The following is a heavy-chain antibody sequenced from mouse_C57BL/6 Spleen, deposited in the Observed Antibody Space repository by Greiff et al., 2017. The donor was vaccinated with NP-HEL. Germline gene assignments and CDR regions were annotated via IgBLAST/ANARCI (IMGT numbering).Heavy chain of an antibody. Sequence: QVQLKESGAELAKPGASVKLSCKASGYTFTSYWMHWVKQRPGQGLEWIGYINPSSGYTKYNQKFKDKATLTADKSSSTAYMQLSSLTYEDSAVYYCAKERRSYSNYGYFDVWGTGTTVTVSS. D-gene: IGHD2-5*01. CDR1: GYTFTSYW. CDR2: INPSSGYT. J-gene: IGHJ1*03. CDR3: AKERRSYSNYGYFDV. V-gene: IGHV1-7*01.